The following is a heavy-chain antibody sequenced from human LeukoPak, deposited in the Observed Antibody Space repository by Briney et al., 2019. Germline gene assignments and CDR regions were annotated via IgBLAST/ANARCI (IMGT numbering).Heavy chain of an antibody. CDR1: GFTVSSNY. Sequence: GGSLRLSCAASGFTVSSNYMNWVRQAPGKGLEWVSGISASGGSTDYADSVKGRFTTSRDNSKNTLYLQMNSLRAEDTAVYYCAKVRTYYYASGSYPPIDYWGQGTLVTVSS. CDR3: AKVRTYYYASGSYPPIDY. J-gene: IGHJ4*02. CDR2: ISASGGST. D-gene: IGHD3-10*01. V-gene: IGHV3-23*01.